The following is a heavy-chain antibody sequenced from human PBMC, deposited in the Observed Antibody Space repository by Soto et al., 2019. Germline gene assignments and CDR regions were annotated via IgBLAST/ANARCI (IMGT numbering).Heavy chain of an antibody. CDR2: IHNSGTT. V-gene: IGHV4-31*03. CDR3: ARARRDWFAP. J-gene: IGHJ5*02. Sequence: QVQLQESGPGLVKPSQTLSLTCTVSGGSISSGGYYWSWIRQHPGKGLEYIGYIHNSGTTYYNPSLQSRVTISMDTSKNHFSLKLSSVTAADTAVYYCARARRDWFAPWGQGTLVTVSS. CDR1: GGSISSGGYY.